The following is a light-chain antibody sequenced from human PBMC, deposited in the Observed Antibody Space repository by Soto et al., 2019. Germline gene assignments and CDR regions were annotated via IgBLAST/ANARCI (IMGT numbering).Light chain of an antibody. J-gene: IGLJ1*01. V-gene: IGLV2-14*01. CDR3: SSYTSSSTSYV. CDR2: EVS. Sequence: SVLTQPASVSGSPGQSITISCTGTSSDVGGYNYVSWYQQHPGKAPKLMIYEVSNRPSGVSNRFSGSKPGNTASLTISGLQAEDEADYYCSSYTSSSTSYVFGTGTKVTVL. CDR1: SSDVGGYNY.